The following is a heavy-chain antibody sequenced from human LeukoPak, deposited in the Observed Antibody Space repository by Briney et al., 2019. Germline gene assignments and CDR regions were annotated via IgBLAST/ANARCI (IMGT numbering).Heavy chain of an antibody. CDR1: GFSFSSYG. CDR2: ISGSGGST. CDR3: VKLSLTAAGRGKTWFDL. J-gene: IGHJ5*01. V-gene: IGHV3-23*01. Sequence: GGSLRLSCEGSGFSFSSYGMSWVRQAPGKGLEWVSSISGSGGSTYFADSVKGRFSISRDNVKNTVYLQMNSLRVEDTAIYYCVKLSLTAAGRGKTWFDLWGQGTLVSVSS. D-gene: IGHD6-13*01.